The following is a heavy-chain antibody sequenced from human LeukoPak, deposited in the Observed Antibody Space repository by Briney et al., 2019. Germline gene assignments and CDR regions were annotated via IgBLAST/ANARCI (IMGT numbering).Heavy chain of an antibody. Sequence: SVKVSCKASGGTFSSYAISWVRQAPGQGLEWMGGIIPIFGTANYAQKFQGRVTITADESTSTAYMELSSLRSEDTAVYYCASRASGYSYGYWGRNYYFDYWGQGTLVTVSS. CDR2: IIPIFGTA. V-gene: IGHV1-69*13. J-gene: IGHJ4*02. D-gene: IGHD5-18*01. CDR3: ASRASGYSYGYWGRNYYFDY. CDR1: GGTFSSYA.